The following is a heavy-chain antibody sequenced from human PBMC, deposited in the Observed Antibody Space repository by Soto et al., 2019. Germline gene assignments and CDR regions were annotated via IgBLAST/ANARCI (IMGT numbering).Heavy chain of an antibody. CDR3: GTRGGSGLGFHDY. V-gene: IGHV3-23*01. J-gene: IGHJ4*02. Sequence: GGSLRLSCVDGGFTFRSYSMIRDRQAPGKWLEWDSTIGTGGGNTYYADSVKGRFTISRDNSDNTLYLQMNILTTDDTVLSYCGTRGGSGLGFHDYLCRGALDTVSS. CDR2: IGTGGGNT. D-gene: IGHD6-19*01. CDR1: GFTFRSYS.